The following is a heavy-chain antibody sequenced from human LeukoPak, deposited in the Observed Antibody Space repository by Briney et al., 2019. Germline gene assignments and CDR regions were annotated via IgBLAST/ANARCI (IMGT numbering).Heavy chain of an antibody. J-gene: IGHJ4*02. CDR2: IKQDGSEK. CDR3: ASAGIAVAGTGADY. Sequence: GGSLRLSCAASGFTFSSYWMSWVRQAPGKGLEWVANIKQDGSEKYYVDSAKGRFTISRDNAKNSLYLQMNSLRAEDTAVYYCASAGIAVAGTGADYWGQGTLVTVSS. D-gene: IGHD6-19*01. CDR1: GFTFSSYW. V-gene: IGHV3-7*01.